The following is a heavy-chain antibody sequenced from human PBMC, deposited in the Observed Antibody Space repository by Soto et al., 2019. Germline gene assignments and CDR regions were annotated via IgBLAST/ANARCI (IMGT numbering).Heavy chain of an antibody. Sequence: GGSLRLSCAASGFTFSSYAMSWVRQAPGKGLEWVSAISGSGGSTYYADSVKGRFTISRDNSKNTLYLQMNSLRAEDTAVYYCAKDPYRITIFGVDQNWFDPWGQGTLVTVSS. CDR1: GFTFSSYA. CDR3: AKDPYRITIFGVDQNWFDP. CDR2: ISGSGGST. V-gene: IGHV3-23*01. J-gene: IGHJ5*02. D-gene: IGHD3-3*01.